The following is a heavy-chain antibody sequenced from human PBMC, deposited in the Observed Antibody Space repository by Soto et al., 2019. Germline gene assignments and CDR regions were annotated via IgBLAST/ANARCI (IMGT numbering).Heavy chain of an antibody. CDR2: IYYSGST. D-gene: IGHD5-12*01. J-gene: IGHJ4*02. Sequence: QVQLQESGPGLVKPSETLSLTCTVSGGSISSYYWSWIRQPPGKGLEWIGYIYYSGSTNYNPSLKSRVTISVDTSKNQFSLKLSSVTAADTAVYYCARGPRGYSGYEYYFDYCGQGTLVTVSS. CDR1: GGSISSYY. V-gene: IGHV4-59*01. CDR3: ARGPRGYSGYEYYFDY.